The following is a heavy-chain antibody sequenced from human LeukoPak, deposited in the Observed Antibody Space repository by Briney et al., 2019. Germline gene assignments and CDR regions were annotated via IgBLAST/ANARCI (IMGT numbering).Heavy chain of an antibody. CDR1: GYTFTGYY. CDR3: ARNTEWLSLSRNYYYYYMDV. J-gene: IGHJ6*03. Sequence: GASVKVSCKASGYTFTGYYMHWVRQAPGQGLEWMGWINPNSGGTNYARKFQGRVTMTRDTSISTVYMELSRLRSDDTAVYYCARNTEWLSLSRNYYYYYMDVWGKGTTVTVSS. V-gene: IGHV1-2*02. CDR2: INPNSGGT. D-gene: IGHD3-3*01.